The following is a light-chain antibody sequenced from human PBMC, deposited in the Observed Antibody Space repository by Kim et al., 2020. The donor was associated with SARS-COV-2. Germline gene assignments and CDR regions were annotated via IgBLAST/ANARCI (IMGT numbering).Light chain of an antibody. CDR3: QQYGSAPLT. V-gene: IGKV3D-20*01. CDR2: DAS. Sequence: LSPGERATLSCGASQSLGSNLAWYQQKPGLAPRLLIYDASSRATGIPDMFSGSGSGTDFTLTISRLEPEDFAVYYCQQYGSAPLTFGGGTKVDIK. CDR1: QSLGSN. J-gene: IGKJ4*01.